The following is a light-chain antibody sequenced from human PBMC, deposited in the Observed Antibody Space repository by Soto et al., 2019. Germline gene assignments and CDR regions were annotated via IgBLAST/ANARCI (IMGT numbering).Light chain of an antibody. J-gene: IGKJ2*01. CDR1: QSVSSNY. CDR3: QQYGSSPYT. V-gene: IGKV3-20*01. Sequence: EIVLTQSPGTLSLSPGERATLSCRASQSVSSNYLAWYQQKPGRAPRLLVFGASSRATGIPDRFSGSGSGTDFTLTTSRLEPEDFAVYYCQQYGSSPYTFGQGTKLEIK. CDR2: GAS.